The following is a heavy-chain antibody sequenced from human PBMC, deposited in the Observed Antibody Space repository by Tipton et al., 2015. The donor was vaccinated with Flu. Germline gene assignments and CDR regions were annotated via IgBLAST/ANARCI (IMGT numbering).Heavy chain of an antibody. CDR3: ARLTDNWNESRDY. CDR1: GGSISSYY. D-gene: IGHD1-1*01. J-gene: IGHJ4*02. CDR2: IYTSGST. Sequence: LRLSCTVSGGSISSYYWSWIRQPAGKGLEWIGRIYTSGSTNYNPSLKSRVTMSVDTSKNQFSLKLSSVTAADTAVYYCARLTDNWNESRDYWGQGTLVTVSS. V-gene: IGHV4-4*07.